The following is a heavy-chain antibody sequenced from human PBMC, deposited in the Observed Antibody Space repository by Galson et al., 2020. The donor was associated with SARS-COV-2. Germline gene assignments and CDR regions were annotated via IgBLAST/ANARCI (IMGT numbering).Heavy chain of an antibody. V-gene: IGHV3-23*01. Sequence: GSLRLSCAVSGFTFNNYAMNWVRQAPGKGLEWVSSITESGDNTYYADSVKGRFIISRDNSKNTLYLQMNGLRAEDTAMYFCVRWQYYYNSGGRGFFYYWGQGTLLTVSS. CDR3: VRWQYYYNSGGRGFFYY. J-gene: IGHJ4*02. D-gene: IGHD3-22*01. CDR1: GFTFNNYA. CDR2: ITESGDNT.